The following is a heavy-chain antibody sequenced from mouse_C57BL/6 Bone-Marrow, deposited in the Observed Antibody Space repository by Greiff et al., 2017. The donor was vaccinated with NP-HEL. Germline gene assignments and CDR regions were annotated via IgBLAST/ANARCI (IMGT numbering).Heavy chain of an antibody. J-gene: IGHJ3*01. CDR3: NGNAY. Sequence: EVKLVESGGGLVQPGGSMKLSCVASGFTFSNYWMNWVRQSPEKGLEWVAEIRVKSNNYATHYAESVKGRFTISRDDSKSSVYLQMNNLRAEDTGIYYCNGNAYWGQGTLVTVSA. CDR1: GFTFSNYW. D-gene: IGHD2-1*01. V-gene: IGHV6-6*02. CDR2: IRVKSNNYAT.